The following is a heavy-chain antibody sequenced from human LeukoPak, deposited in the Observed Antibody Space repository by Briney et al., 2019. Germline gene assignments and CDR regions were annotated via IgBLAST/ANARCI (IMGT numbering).Heavy chain of an antibody. CDR2: IFYSGST. Sequence: SETLSLTCAVSGVSISSSNWWSWFRQPPGKGLEWIGNIFYSGSTYYSPSLRSRVTISLDTSRNQFSLKLNSVTAADTAVYYCAKSNGYGLVDIWGQGTMVTVSS. CDR1: GVSISSSNW. D-gene: IGHD3-10*01. V-gene: IGHV4-4*02. CDR3: AKSNGYGLVDI. J-gene: IGHJ3*02.